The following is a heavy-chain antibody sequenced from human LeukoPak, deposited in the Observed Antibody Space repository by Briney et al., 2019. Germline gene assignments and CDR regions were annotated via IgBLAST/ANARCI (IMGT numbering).Heavy chain of an antibody. Sequence: ASVKVSCKASGYTFTSYAIHWVRQAPGQRLEWMGWINAGNGNTKHSQKFQGRVTITRDTSASTAYMELSSLRSEDTAVYYCARDPLTGYLDYWGQGTLVTVSS. D-gene: IGHD3-9*01. CDR2: INAGNGNT. CDR1: GYTFTSYA. J-gene: IGHJ4*02. CDR3: ARDPLTGYLDY. V-gene: IGHV1-3*01.